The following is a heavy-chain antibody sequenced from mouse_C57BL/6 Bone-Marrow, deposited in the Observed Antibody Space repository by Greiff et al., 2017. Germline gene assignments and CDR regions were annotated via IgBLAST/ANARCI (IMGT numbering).Heavy chain of an antibody. CDR1: GYSFTGYY. V-gene: IGHV1-42*01. CDR2: INPSTGGT. CDR3: ARRGDAMDY. Sequence: VQLQQSGPELVKPGASVKISCKASGYSFTGYYMNWVKQSPEKSLEWIGEINPSTGGTPYNQKLKAKATLTVDKSSSTAYMQLKSLTSEDSAVYYCARRGDAMDYWGQGTSVTVSS. J-gene: IGHJ4*01.